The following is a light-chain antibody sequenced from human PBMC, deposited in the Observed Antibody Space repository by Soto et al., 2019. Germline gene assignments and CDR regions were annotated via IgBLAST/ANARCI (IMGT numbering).Light chain of an antibody. CDR3: QQSYSTPYT. CDR2: AAS. V-gene: IGKV1-39*01. CDR1: QSISSY. Sequence: DIQMTQSPSSLSASVGDRATITCRASQSISSYLNWYQQKPGKAPKLLIYAASSLQSGVPSRFSGSGSGSDFTLTISSLQPEDFATYYCQQSYSTPYTFGHGTKLEIK. J-gene: IGKJ2*01.